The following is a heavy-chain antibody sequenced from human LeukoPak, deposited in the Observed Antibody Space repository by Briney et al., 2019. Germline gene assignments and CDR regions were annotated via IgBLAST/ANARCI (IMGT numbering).Heavy chain of an antibody. CDR2: TRGSDDAT. CDR3: AKDLDDITTFYSFHH. CDR1: GFTFSNYA. J-gene: IGHJ1*01. Sequence: GGSLRLSCAASGFTFSNYAMSWARQAPGKGLEWVSTTRGSDDATYYADSVKGRFTISRDNSKNIVYLQMDSLRAEDTAVYYCAKDLDDITTFYSFHHWGQGTLVTVSS. V-gene: IGHV3-23*01. D-gene: IGHD2/OR15-2a*01.